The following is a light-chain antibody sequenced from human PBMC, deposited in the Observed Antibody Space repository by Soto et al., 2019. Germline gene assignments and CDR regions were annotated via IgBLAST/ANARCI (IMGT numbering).Light chain of an antibody. CDR3: QQYNNGYT. CDR1: QSVGSN. Sequence: EIGMTQSPATLSVSPGERATLSCRAGQSVGSNLAWYQQIPGQAPRLLIFGASTRATGIPARFSGSGSGTEFTLTISSLQSEDFAIYYCQQYNNGYTFGQGTKLEIK. J-gene: IGKJ2*01. V-gene: IGKV3-15*01. CDR2: GAS.